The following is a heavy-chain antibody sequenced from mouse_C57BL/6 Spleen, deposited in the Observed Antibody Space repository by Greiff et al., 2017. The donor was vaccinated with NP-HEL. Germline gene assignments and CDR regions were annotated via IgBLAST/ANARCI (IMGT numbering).Heavy chain of an antibody. Sequence: QVQLKQSGAELVRPGASVTLSCKASGYTFTDYEMHWVKQTPVHGLEWIGAIDPETGGTAYNQKFKGKAILTADKSSSTAYMELRSLTSEDSAVYYCTDGYWDYWGQGTTLTVSS. D-gene: IGHD2-3*01. CDR2: IDPETGGT. CDR3: TDGYWDY. J-gene: IGHJ2*01. V-gene: IGHV1-15*01. CDR1: GYTFTDYE.